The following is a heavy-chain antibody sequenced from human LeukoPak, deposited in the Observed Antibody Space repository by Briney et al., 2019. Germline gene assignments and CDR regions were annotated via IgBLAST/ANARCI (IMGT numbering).Heavy chain of an antibody. J-gene: IGHJ4*02. V-gene: IGHV4-39*01. CDR1: GGSISSSGHY. D-gene: IGHD3-22*01. CDR3: SRQGGYYDSSGSVDY. Sequence: SETLSLTCSVSGGSISSSGHYWGWIRQSPGKGLEWIGSFYYSATSYYNPSLKGRVIISADTSKNQFTLNLSSVTAADTAVYYCSRQGGYYDSSGSVDYWGPGTLVTVSS. CDR2: FYYSATS.